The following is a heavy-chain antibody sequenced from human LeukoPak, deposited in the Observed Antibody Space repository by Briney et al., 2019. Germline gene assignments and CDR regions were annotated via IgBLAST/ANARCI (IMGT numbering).Heavy chain of an antibody. CDR1: GYTFTHYG. V-gene: IGHV1-18*04. D-gene: IGHD6-19*01. J-gene: IGHJ4*02. CDR3: ARGGSGWYVDY. Sequence: ASVKVSCKASGYTFTHYGLTWVRQAPGQGLEWMGWISAYNGNTNYAQRLQGRVTMTADTSTSTAYMELRSLRSDGTAVYYCARGGSGWYVDYWGQGTLVTVSS. CDR2: ISAYNGNT.